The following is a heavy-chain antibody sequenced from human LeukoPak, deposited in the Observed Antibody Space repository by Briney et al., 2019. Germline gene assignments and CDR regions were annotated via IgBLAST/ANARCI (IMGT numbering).Heavy chain of an antibody. V-gene: IGHV6-1*01. Sequence: SQTLSLTCAISGDSISTITGGWNWIRQSPSRGLEWLGRTYYRSRWYTDYSVSVESRITIAPDSSKNQFSLQVKSVTPEDTAVYLCARDLGPGRAFWFDPWGQGVLVTVSS. CDR1: GDSISTITGG. J-gene: IGHJ5*02. CDR3: ARDLGPGRAFWFDP. CDR2: TYYRSRWYT. D-gene: IGHD3-10*01.